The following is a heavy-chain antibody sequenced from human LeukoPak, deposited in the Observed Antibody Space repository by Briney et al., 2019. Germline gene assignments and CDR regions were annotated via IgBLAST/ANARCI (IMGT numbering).Heavy chain of an antibody. J-gene: IGHJ5*01. CDR3: ATFRWIDS. CDR2: IIPILGIS. V-gene: IGHV1-69*04. Sequence: ASVKVSCKASGGTFSSYAISWVRQAPGQGLEWMGRIIPILGISKYSQKFQDRLKVTADNSSTTAFMELTSLTSDDTAVYYCATFRWIDSWGQGTLVIVSS. CDR1: GGTFSSYA.